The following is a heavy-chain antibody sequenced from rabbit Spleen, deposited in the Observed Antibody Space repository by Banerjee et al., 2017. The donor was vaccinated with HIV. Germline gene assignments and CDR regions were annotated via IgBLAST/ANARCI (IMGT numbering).Heavy chain of an antibody. J-gene: IGHJ6*01. V-gene: IGHV1S45*01. CDR1: GFSFSNKAV. CDR2: INAITGKA. D-gene: IGHD3-1*01. CDR3: ARERDGTDGYGGLVYATEGMDL. Sequence: QEQLVESGGGLVKPEGSLTLTCKASGFSFSNKAVMCWVRQAPGKGLEWIACINAITGKAVYANWAKGRSTFSKTSSTTVTLQMTSLTVADTATYFCARERDGTDGYGGLVYATEGMDLWGQGTLVTV.